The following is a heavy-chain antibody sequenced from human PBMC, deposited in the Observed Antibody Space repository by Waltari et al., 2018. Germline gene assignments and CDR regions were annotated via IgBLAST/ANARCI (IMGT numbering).Heavy chain of an antibody. V-gene: IGHV1-18*01. CDR2: ISAYNGNT. CDR1: GYTFTSYG. D-gene: IGHD2-15*01. J-gene: IGHJ6*02. Sequence: QVQLVQSGAEVKKPGASVKVSCKASGYTFTSYGISWVRQAPGQGLEWMGWISAYNGNTNYAQKLQGRVTMTTDTSTSTAYMELRSLRSDDTAVYYCARVKILSGLGGYYYYGMDVWGQGTTVIVSS. CDR3: ARVKILSGLGGYYYYGMDV.